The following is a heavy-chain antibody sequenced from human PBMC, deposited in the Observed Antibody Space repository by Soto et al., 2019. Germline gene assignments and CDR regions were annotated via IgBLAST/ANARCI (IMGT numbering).Heavy chain of an antibody. CDR1: GFTFSSHW. V-gene: IGHV3-74*01. J-gene: IGHJ3*02. Sequence: EVQLVESGGGLVQPGGSLRLSCAASGFTFSSHWMHWVRQAPGKGLVWVSRISSDGSRTNYADSVKVRFTISRDNAKNTLYLQMNSLRAEVSAVYYCARGDREIYWLDIWGQGTMVTFSS. D-gene: IGHD5-12*01. CDR3: ARGDREIYWLDI. CDR2: ISSDGSRT.